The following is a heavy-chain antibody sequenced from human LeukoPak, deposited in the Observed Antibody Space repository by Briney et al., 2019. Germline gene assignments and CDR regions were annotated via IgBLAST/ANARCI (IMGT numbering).Heavy chain of an antibody. CDR2: IYYSGST. D-gene: IGHD3/OR15-3a*01. CDR1: GGPIISSNW. CDR3: ARIRGRSNFDY. Sequence: SGTLSLTCAVSGGPIISSNWWSWVRQPPGKGLEWIGEIYYSGSTNYNPSLKSRVTISVDTSKNQFSLKLSSVTAADTAVYYCARIRGRSNFDYWGQGTLVTVSS. J-gene: IGHJ4*02. V-gene: IGHV4-4*02.